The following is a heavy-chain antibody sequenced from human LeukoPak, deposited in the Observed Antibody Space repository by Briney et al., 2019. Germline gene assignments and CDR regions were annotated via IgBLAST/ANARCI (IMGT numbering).Heavy chain of an antibody. CDR1: GLSFSDYY. V-gene: IGHV3-11*01. J-gene: IGHJ4*02. D-gene: IGHD6-19*01. Sequence: GGSLRLSCTASGLSFSDYYMSWIRQAPGKGLEGVSYISSSGSTIYYADSVKGRFSISRDNAKNSLYLQMNSLRAEDTAVYYCARDRPGIAVAGYFDYWGQGTLVTVSS. CDR3: ARDRPGIAVAGYFDY. CDR2: ISSSGSTI.